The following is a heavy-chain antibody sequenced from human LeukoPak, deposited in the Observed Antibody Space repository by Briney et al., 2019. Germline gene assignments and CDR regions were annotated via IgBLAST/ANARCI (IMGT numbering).Heavy chain of an antibody. CDR1: GFTFSSYS. CDR3: ARDRSNYYGRSYYMDV. CDR2: ISSSSSYI. Sequence: GGSLRLSCAASGFTFSSYSMNWVRQAPGKGLEWVSPISSSSSYIYYADSVKGRFTISRDNAKNSLYLQMNSLRAEDTAVYYCARDRSNYYGRSYYMDVWGKGTTVTVSS. D-gene: IGHD3-10*01. V-gene: IGHV3-21*01. J-gene: IGHJ6*03.